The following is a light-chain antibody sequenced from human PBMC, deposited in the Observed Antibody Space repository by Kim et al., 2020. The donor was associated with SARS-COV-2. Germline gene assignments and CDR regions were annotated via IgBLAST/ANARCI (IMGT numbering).Light chain of an antibody. Sequence: EVVLTQSPGTLSLSPGERVTLSCRASQSVDSRYLSWYHQRPGQPPRLLIYGATNRATGIPDRFSGSGSGTDFTLTISRLEPEDFAVYFCQQFHSSPNTFGQGTKLEI. V-gene: IGKV3-20*01. J-gene: IGKJ2*01. CDR2: GAT. CDR3: QQFHSSPNT. CDR1: QSVDSRY.